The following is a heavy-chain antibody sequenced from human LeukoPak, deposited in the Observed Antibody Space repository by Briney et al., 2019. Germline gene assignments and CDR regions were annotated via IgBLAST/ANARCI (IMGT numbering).Heavy chain of an antibody. CDR1: GFTFSSYD. CDR2: IGTAGDT. CDR3: ARGPPLYDILTGYYMGVIDMDV. Sequence: GGSLRLSCAASGFTFSSYDMHWVRQATGKGLEWVSAIGTAGDTYYPGSVKGRFTISRENAKNSLYLQMNSLRAGDTAVYYCARGPPLYDILTGYYMGVIDMDVWGQGTTVTVSS. V-gene: IGHV3-13*01. D-gene: IGHD3-9*01. J-gene: IGHJ6*02.